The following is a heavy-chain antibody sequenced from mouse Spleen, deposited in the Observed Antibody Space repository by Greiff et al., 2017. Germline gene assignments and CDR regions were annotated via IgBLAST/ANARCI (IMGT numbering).Heavy chain of an antibody. V-gene: IGHV1-15*01. J-gene: IGHJ2*01. D-gene: IGHD1-1*01. CDR3: TRDYYGSSLYFDY. CDR1: GYTFTDYE. Sequence: QVQLKQSGAELVRPGASVTLSCKASGYTFTDYEMHWVKQTPVHGLEWIGAIDPETGGTAYNQKFKGKAILTADKSSSTAYMELRSLTSEDSAVYYCTRDYYGSSLYFDYWGQGTTLTVSS. CDR2: IDPETGGT.